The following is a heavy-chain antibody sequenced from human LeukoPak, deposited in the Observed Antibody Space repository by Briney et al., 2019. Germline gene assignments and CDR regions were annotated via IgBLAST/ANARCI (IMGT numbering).Heavy chain of an antibody. J-gene: IGHJ4*02. V-gene: IGHV3-30*18. CDR3: ANGAIAY. D-gene: IGHD1-26*01. Sequence: PGGSLRLSCAASGFTISSYGMHWVRQAPGKGLEWVAVISYDGSNKYYADSVKGRFTISRDNSKNTLYLQMNSLRAEDTAVYYCANGAIAYWGQGTLVTVSS. CDR1: GFTISSYG. CDR2: ISYDGSNK.